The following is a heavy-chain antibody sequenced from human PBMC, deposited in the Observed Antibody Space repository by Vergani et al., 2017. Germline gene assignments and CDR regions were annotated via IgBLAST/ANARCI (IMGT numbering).Heavy chain of an antibody. CDR2: ISGSGGST. J-gene: IGHJ4*02. D-gene: IGHD3-3*01. CDR3: AKGVSRVRFLEWLNPYYFDY. CDR1: GFTFSSYA. V-gene: IGHV3-23*01. Sequence: EVQLLESGGGLVQPGGSLRLSCAASGFTFSSYAMSWVRQAPGKGLEWVSAISGSGGSTYYADSVKGRFTISRDNSKNTLYLQMNSLRAEDTAVYYCAKGVSRVRFLEWLNPYYFDYWGQGTLVTVSS.